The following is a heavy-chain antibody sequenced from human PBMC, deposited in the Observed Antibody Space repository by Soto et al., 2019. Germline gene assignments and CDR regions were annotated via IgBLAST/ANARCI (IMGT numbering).Heavy chain of an antibody. CDR3: ARDGLVRLLIDY. CDR1: GFTFSSYG. V-gene: IGHV3-33*01. J-gene: IGHJ4*02. D-gene: IGHD6-13*01. Sequence: GGSLRLSCAASGFTFSSYGMHWVRQAPGKGLEWVAVIWYDGSNKYYADSVKGRFTISRDNSKNTLYLQMNSLRAEDTAVYYCARDGLVRLLIDYWGQGTLVTVSS. CDR2: IWYDGSNK.